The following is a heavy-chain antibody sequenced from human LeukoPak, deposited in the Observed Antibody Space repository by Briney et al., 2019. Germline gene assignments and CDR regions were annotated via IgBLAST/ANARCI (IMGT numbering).Heavy chain of an antibody. D-gene: IGHD5-12*01. CDR2: IYTSGST. CDR3: ARGDRGYSGYVLGAFDI. CDR1: GGSISSGSYY. Sequence: ASETLSLTCTVSGGSISSGSYYWSWIRQPAGKGLEWIGRIYTSGSTNYNPSLKSRVTISVDTSKNQFSLKLSSVTAADTAVYYCARGDRGYSGYVLGAFDIWGQGTMVTVSS. J-gene: IGHJ3*02. V-gene: IGHV4-61*02.